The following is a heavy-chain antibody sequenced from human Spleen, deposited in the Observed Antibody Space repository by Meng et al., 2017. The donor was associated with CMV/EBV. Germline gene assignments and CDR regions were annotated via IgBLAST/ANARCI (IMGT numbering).Heavy chain of an antibody. V-gene: IGHV1-69*04. D-gene: IGHD4-17*01. J-gene: IGHJ5*02. CDR3: ARPGDFFSGASWFDT. CDR1: GGTFSSTE. CDR2: IVPSGDVA. Sequence: SGGTFSSTEFSWVRGVRWQGIEWMGRIVPSGDVAVYGQVFQGGITIRADRVTNTSYMKLHNLDFEDTAVYYCARPGDFFSGASWFDTWGQGTLVTVSS.